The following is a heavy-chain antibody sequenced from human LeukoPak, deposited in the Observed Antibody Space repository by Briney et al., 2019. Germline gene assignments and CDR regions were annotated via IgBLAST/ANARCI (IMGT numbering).Heavy chain of an antibody. CDR3: AREVAVAGDY. J-gene: IGHJ4*02. V-gene: IGHV3-30*02. CDR1: GFTFSSYG. Sequence: PGGSLRLSCAASGFTFSSYGMHWVRQAPGKGLEWVAFIRYDGSNKYYADSVKGRFTISRDNSKNTLYLQMNSLRAEDAAVYYCAREVAVAGDYWGQGALVTVSS. D-gene: IGHD6-19*01. CDR2: IRYDGSNK.